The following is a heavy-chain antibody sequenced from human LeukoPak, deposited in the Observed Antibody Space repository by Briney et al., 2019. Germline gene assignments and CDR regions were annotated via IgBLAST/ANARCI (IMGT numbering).Heavy chain of an antibody. CDR2: ITSPVGHI. V-gene: IGHV3-21*01. J-gene: IGHJ4*02. D-gene: IGHD6-19*01. CDR1: GFTFSSHV. Sequence: PGGSLRISCAASGFTFSSHVMSWVRQAPGKGLEWVSSITSPVGHIYYADSLKGRITISRDNARSSLYLQMNSLRAEDTAVYYCATDGRSSGWYGFDYWGQGTLVTVSS. CDR3: ATDGRSSGWYGFDY.